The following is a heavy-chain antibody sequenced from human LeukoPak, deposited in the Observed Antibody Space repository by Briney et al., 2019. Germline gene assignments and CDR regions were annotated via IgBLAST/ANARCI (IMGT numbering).Heavy chain of an antibody. J-gene: IGHJ3*02. CDR1: GFTFNSYA. D-gene: IGHD1-26*01. CDR3: AKTRVGGTKIDAFDI. CDR2: ISNDGVTT. Sequence: RPGGSLRLSCAASGFTFNSYAMNWVRQTPGKGLECVSGISNDGVTTYYADSVEGRFTTSRDNSKSTLYLQMNSLRADDTAVYYCAKTRVGGTKIDAFDIWGQGTMVTVSS. V-gene: IGHV3-23*01.